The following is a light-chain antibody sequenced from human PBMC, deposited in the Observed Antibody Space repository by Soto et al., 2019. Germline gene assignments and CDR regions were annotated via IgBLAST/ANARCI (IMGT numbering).Light chain of an antibody. CDR2: DVS. CDR1: SSDVGAYNY. J-gene: IGLJ2*01. V-gene: IGLV2-14*01. Sequence: QSVLTQPASVSGSPGQSITISCTGTSSDVGAYNYVSWYQQHPGKAPKLMIYDVSNRPAGVSNRVSGSKSRNTASLTISGLQAEDEADYYCSSYTSSSTVVFGGGTKLTVL. CDR3: SSYTSSSTVV.